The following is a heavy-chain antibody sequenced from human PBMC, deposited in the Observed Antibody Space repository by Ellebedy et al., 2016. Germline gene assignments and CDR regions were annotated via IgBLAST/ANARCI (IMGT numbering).Heavy chain of an antibody. CDR3: ARGVGGTSLNWFDP. Sequence: GESLKISXAASGFTFRSYAMSWVRQAPGKGLEWVSALSDTGGSRYYADSVKGRFTISRDNSKNTLYLQMDSLRAEDTAVYYCARGVGGTSLNWFDPWGQGTLVTVSS. CDR2: LSDTGGSR. J-gene: IGHJ5*02. CDR1: GFTFRSYA. D-gene: IGHD3-16*01. V-gene: IGHV3-23*01.